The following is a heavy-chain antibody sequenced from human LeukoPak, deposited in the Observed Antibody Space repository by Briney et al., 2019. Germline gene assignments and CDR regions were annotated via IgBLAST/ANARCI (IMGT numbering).Heavy chain of an antibody. CDR2: INWNGGST. Sequence: GGSLRLSCAASGFTFGDYGMSWVRQAPGKGLEWVSGINWNGGSTGYADSVKGRFTISRDNAKNSLYLQMNSLRAEYTALYYCAVYCSSPNCYSYYWGQGTLVSVS. J-gene: IGHJ4*02. CDR1: GFTFGDYG. D-gene: IGHD2-2*01. V-gene: IGHV3-20*04. CDR3: AVYCSSPNCYSYY.